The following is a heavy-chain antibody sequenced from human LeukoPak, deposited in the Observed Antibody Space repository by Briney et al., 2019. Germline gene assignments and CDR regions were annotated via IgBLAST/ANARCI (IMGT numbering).Heavy chain of an antibody. CDR2: IYPGDSDT. D-gene: IGHD6-13*01. V-gene: IGHV5-51*01. Sequence: GESLKISRKGSGYSFTSYWIGWVRQMPGKGLEWMGIIYPGDSDTRYSPSSQGQVTISADKSISTAYLQWSSLKASDTAMYYCARCVAAAGSEWFDPWGQGTLVAVSS. CDR3: ARCVAAAGSEWFDP. CDR1: GYSFTSYW. J-gene: IGHJ5*02.